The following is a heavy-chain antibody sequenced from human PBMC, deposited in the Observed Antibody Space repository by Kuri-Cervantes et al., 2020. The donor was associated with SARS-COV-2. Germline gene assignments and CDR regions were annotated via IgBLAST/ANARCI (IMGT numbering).Heavy chain of an antibody. V-gene: IGHV3-53*01. J-gene: IGHJ5*02. CDR1: GFTFSNAW. CDR2: IYSGGST. Sequence: GESLKISCAASGFTFSNAWMSWVRQAPGKGLEWVSVIYSGGSTYYADSVKGRFTISRDNAKNSLYLQMNSLRAEDTALYHCARSTYNNWFDPWGQGTLVTVSS. D-gene: IGHD1-14*01. CDR3: ARSTYNNWFDP.